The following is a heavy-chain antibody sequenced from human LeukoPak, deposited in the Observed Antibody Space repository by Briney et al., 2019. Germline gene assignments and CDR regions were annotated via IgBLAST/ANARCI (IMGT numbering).Heavy chain of an antibody. CDR2: INHSGST. CDR1: GGSFSGYY. CDR3: ARDRWGSTSSESRTDYYYYYMDV. Sequence: SETLSLTCAVYGGSFSGYYWGWIRQPPGKGLEWIGEINHSGSTNYNPSLKSRVTISVDTSKNQFSLQLSSVTAADTAVYYCARDRWGSTSSESRTDYYYYYMDVWGKGTTVTVSS. J-gene: IGHJ6*03. D-gene: IGHD6-6*01. V-gene: IGHV4-34*01.